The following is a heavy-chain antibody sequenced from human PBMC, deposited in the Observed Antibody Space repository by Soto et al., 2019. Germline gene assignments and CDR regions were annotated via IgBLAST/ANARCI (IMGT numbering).Heavy chain of an antibody. D-gene: IGHD2-2*01. CDR1: GFTFSSYA. J-gene: IGHJ6*02. CDR2: ISYDGSIK. Sequence: GGSLRLSCAASGFTFSSYAMHWVRQAPGKGLEWVAVISYDGSIKYYADSVKGRFTISRDNSKNTLYLQMNSLRAEDTAVYYCARDRGYCSSTSCYYYYGMDVWGQGTTVTVSS. CDR3: ARDRGYCSSTSCYYYYGMDV. V-gene: IGHV3-30*04.